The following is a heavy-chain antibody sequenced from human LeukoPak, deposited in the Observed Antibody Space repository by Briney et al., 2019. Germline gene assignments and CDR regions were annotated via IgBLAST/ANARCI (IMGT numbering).Heavy chain of an antibody. J-gene: IGHJ4*02. Sequence: GGSLRLSCAASGFTFSSYAMSWVRQAPGKGLEWVSAISGSGGSTYYADSVKGRFTISRDNSKNTLYLQMNSLRAEDTAVYYCAKTRDVWGSYPQYYFDYWGQGTLVTVSS. CDR1: GFTFSSYA. CDR2: ISGSGGST. CDR3: AKTRDVWGSYPQYYFDY. D-gene: IGHD3-16*02. V-gene: IGHV3-23*01.